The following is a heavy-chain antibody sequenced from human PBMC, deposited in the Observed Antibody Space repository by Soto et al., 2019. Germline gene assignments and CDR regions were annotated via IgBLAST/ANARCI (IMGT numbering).Heavy chain of an antibody. CDR1: GFSRTTSGEC. J-gene: IGHJ4*02. D-gene: IGHD2-21*01. V-gene: IGHV2-5*02. Sequence: TLKESGPKLVKPTQTLTLTCTIPGFSRTTSGECVGWIRHPPGKALEWLVVIFWDDDKRYSPSLKSRLTIARDNSKNKVVLTMANIDSVYTATYYCAHRLVYGSRRDYFDFWGQGTLVTVGS. CDR3: AHRLVYGSRRDYFDF. CDR2: IFWDDDK.